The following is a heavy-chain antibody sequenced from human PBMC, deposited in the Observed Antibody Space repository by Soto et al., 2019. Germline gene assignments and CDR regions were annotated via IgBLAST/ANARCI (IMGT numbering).Heavy chain of an antibody. V-gene: IGHV3-30*04. D-gene: IGHD1-26*01. CDR2: ISRDGSNE. CDR3: ARDDEGGSDCDLGY. Sequence: QVQLVESGGGVVQPGRSLRLSCAASGFTFSSYVIHWVRQTPDKGLEWVAFISRDGSNEYYADSVKGRFTISRDNSKNTLYLEMNSRRAEDTAVYYCARDDEGGSDCDLGYWGQGPLVTVSS. CDR1: GFTFSSYV. J-gene: IGHJ4*02.